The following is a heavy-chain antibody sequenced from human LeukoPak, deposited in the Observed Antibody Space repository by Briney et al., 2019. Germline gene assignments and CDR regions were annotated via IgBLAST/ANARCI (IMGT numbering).Heavy chain of an antibody. CDR3: ARGSQSLDY. CDR1: GGSFSGYY. V-gene: IGHV4-59*10. D-gene: IGHD4-4*01. CDR2: IFPSGIS. Sequence: PSETLSLTCAVYGGSFSGYYWSWIRQPAGGGLEWIGRIFPSGISDFNPSLQSRVTMSIDTSKNQFSLRLSSVSAADTAIYYCARGSQSLDYWGQGTLVIASS. J-gene: IGHJ4*02.